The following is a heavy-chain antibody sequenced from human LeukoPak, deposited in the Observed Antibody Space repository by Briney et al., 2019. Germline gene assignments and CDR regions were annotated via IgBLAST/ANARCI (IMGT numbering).Heavy chain of an antibody. CDR3: ARHDGCSSTSCSGAFDI. D-gene: IGHD2-2*01. Sequence: GGSLKISCKGSRYRFTSYWLGWVRQMPGKGLEWMGIIYPGDSDTRYSPSFQGQVTISADKSISTAYLQWSSLKASDTAMYYCARHDGCSSTSCSGAFDIWGQGTMVTVSS. J-gene: IGHJ3*02. V-gene: IGHV5-51*01. CDR1: RYRFTSYW. CDR2: IYPGDSDT.